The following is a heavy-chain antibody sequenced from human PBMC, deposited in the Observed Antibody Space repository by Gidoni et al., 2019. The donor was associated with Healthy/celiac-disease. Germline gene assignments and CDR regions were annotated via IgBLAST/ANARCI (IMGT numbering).Heavy chain of an antibody. J-gene: IGHJ6*02. V-gene: IGHV3-48*01. D-gene: IGHD2-8*01. CDR3: ARDETDRCCTNGVCSGGMDV. CDR2: ISSSSSTI. Sequence: ELGWVSYISSSSSTIYYADSVKGRFTISRDNAKNSLYLQMNSLRAEDTAVYYCARDETDRCCTNGVCSGGMDVWGQGTTVTVSS.